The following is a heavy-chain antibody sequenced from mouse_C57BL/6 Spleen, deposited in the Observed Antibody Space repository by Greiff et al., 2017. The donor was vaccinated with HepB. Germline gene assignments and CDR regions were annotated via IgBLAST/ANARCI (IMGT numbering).Heavy chain of an antibody. J-gene: IGHJ1*03. D-gene: IGHD1-1*01. Sequence: EVKLLESGPGLVKPSQSLSLTCSVTGYSITSGYYWNWIRQFPGNKLEWMGYISYDGSNNYNPSLKNRISITRDTSKNQFFLKLNSVTTEDTATYYCAITTVVARYWYFDVWGTGTTVTVSS. V-gene: IGHV3-6*01. CDR3: AITTVVARYWYFDV. CDR2: ISYDGSN. CDR1: GYSITSGYY.